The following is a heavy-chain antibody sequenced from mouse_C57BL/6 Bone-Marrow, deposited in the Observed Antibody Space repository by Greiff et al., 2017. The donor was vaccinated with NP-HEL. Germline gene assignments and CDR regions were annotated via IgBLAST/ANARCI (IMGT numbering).Heavy chain of an antibody. CDR1: GYTFTSYW. CDR3: AREGRITTVDWFAY. V-gene: IGHV1-69*01. J-gene: IGHJ3*01. CDR2: IDPSDSYT. D-gene: IGHD1-1*01. Sequence: QVQLKQSGAELVMPGASVKLSCKASGYTFTSYWMHWVKQRPGQGLEWIGEIDPSDSYTNYNQKFKGKSTLTVDKSSSTAYMQLSSLTSEDSAVYYCAREGRITTVDWFAYWGQGTLVTVSA.